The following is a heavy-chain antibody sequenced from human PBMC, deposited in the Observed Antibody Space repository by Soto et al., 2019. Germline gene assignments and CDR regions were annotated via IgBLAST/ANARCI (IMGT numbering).Heavy chain of an antibody. CDR2: IYPGDSDA. CDR3: ARHIVDTSMTASFNY. CDR1: GYSFLNYW. J-gene: IGHJ4*02. D-gene: IGHD5-18*01. Sequence: GESLKISCKTSGYSFLNYWIGWVRQMPGKGLEWMGIIYPGDSDARYSPSFQGQVTISADKSISTVYLQWSSLKASDTAMYYCARHIVDTSMTASFNYWGQGTQVTVSS. V-gene: IGHV5-51*01.